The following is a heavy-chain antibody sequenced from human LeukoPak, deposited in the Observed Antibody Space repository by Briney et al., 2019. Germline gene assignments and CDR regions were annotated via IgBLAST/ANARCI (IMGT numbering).Heavy chain of an antibody. CDR3: ARALPSITMVRGVIPPFDY. Sequence: GGSLRLSCAASGFTFSSYSMNWVRQAPGKGLEWVSYISSSSSTIYYADSVKGRFTISRDNAKNSLYLQMNSLRAEDTAVHYCARALPSITMVRGVIPPFDYWGQGTLVTVSS. CDR1: GFTFSSYS. CDR2: ISSSSSTI. D-gene: IGHD3-10*01. V-gene: IGHV3-48*01. J-gene: IGHJ4*02.